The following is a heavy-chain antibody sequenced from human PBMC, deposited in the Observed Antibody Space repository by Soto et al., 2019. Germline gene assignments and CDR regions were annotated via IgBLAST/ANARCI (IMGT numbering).Heavy chain of an antibody. CDR1: GYTFTGYY. CDR2: INPNSGGT. D-gene: IGHD2-8*01. J-gene: IGHJ6*02. V-gene: IGHV1-2*04. Sequence: ASVKVSCKASGYTFTGYYMHWVRQAPGQGLEWMGWINPNSGGTNYAQKFQGWVTMTRDTSISTAYMELSRLRSDDTAVYYCARSLMVYAMTAYYYGMDVWGQGTTVTVSS. CDR3: ARSLMVYAMTAYYYGMDV.